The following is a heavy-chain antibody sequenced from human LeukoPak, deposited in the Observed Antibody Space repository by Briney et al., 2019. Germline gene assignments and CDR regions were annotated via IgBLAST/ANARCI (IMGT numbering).Heavy chain of an antibody. CDR1: GGSISSYY. D-gene: IGHD3-22*01. Sequence: PSETLSLTCTVSGGSISSYYWSWIRQPAGKGLERIGRIYTSGGTNYNPSLKSRVTISVDTSKNQFSLKLSSVTAADTAVYYCARSSEGRYYYDSSGYSYYYYYMDVWGKGTTVTISS. CDR3: ARSSEGRYYYDSSGYSYYYYYMDV. V-gene: IGHV4-4*07. J-gene: IGHJ6*03. CDR2: IYTSGGT.